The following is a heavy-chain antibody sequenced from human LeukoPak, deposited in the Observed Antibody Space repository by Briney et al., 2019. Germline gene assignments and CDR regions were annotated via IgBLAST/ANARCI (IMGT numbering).Heavy chain of an antibody. D-gene: IGHD1-26*01. J-gene: IGHJ4*02. CDR2: INSISSTI. CDR1: GFTFSSYS. CDR3: ARASRSDY. Sequence: GGSLRLSCAASGFTFSSYSMNWVRQAPGKGLEWVSYINSISSTIYYADSVKGRFTISRDNAKNSLYLQMNSLRAEDTAVYYCARASRSDYWGQGTLVTVCS. V-gene: IGHV3-48*01.